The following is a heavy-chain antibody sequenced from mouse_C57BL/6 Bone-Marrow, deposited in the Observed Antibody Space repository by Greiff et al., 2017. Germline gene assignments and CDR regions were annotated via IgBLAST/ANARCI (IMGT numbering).Heavy chain of an antibody. Sequence: VQLQESGAELVRPGASVTLSCKASGYTFTDYEMHWVKQTPVHGLEWIGAIDPETGGTAYNQKFKGKAILTADKSSSTAYMELRSLTSEDSAVYYCTRGAFAYWGQGTLVTVSA. CDR1: GYTFTDYE. V-gene: IGHV1-15*01. CDR3: TRGAFAY. J-gene: IGHJ3*01. CDR2: IDPETGGT.